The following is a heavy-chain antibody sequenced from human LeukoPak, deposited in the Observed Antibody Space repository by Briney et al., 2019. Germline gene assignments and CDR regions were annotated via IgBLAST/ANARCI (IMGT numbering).Heavy chain of an antibody. D-gene: IGHD1/OR15-1a*01. Sequence: VASVKVSCKASGYTFTNFDINWVRQATGQGLEWMGWMNPNTGDTGYAQKFQGRVTITADKSTSTAYMELSSLRSEDTAVYYCARNNPRGNPHYYYMDVWGKGTTVTVSS. CDR3: ARNNPRGNPHYYYMDV. V-gene: IGHV1-8*03. J-gene: IGHJ6*03. CDR1: GYTFTNFD. CDR2: MNPNTGDT.